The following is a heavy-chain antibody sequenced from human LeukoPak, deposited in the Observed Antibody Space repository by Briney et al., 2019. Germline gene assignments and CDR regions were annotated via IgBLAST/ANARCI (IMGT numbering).Heavy chain of an antibody. CDR1: GGSFSGYY. CDR2: INHSGST. V-gene: IGHV4-34*01. Sequence: PSETLSLTCAVYGGSFSGYYWSWIRQPPGKGLEWIGEINHSGSTNYNPSLKSRVTISVDTSKNQFSLKLSSVTAADTAVYYCARDRAVLRFLEWLPSNWFDPWGQGTLVTVSS. J-gene: IGHJ5*02. CDR3: ARDRAVLRFLEWLPSNWFDP. D-gene: IGHD3-3*01.